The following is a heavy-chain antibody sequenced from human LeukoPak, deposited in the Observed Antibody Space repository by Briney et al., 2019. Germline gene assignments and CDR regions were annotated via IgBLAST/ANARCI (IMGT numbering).Heavy chain of an antibody. J-gene: IGHJ4*02. V-gene: IGHV4-59*08. CDR2: IYYSGST. Sequence: SETLSLTCTVSGGSISSYYWSWIRQPPGKGPEWIGYIYYSGSTNYNPSLKSRVTISVDTSKNQFSLKLSSVTAADTAVYYCASIAAAGQNFDYWGQGTLVTVSS. D-gene: IGHD6-13*01. CDR1: GGSISSYY. CDR3: ASIAAAGQNFDY.